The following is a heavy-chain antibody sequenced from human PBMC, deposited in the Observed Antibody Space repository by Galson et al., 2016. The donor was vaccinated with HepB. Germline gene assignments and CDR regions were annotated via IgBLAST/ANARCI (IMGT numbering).Heavy chain of an antibody. CDR1: GFSFSDYY. Sequence: SLRLSCAASGFSFSDYYMSWIRQAPGKGLEWVSYISESSTYTHYGDSVKGRFTISRDNAKNSLYLQMNSLRAEDTAVYYCARPPHSGSYSSYWYFDLWGRGTLVTVSS. D-gene: IGHD1-26*01. V-gene: IGHV3-11*06. CDR2: ISESSTYT. J-gene: IGHJ2*01. CDR3: ARPPHSGSYSSYWYFDL.